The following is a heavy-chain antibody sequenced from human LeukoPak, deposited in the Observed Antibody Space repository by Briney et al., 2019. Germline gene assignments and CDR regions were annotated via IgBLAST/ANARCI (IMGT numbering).Heavy chain of an antibody. CDR3: ARALTYSSSSVSAFDI. Sequence: SETLSLTCTVSGGSISSHYWTWIRQPPGRGLEWIGYIYHSGNTYDNPSLKSRVTISLDTSKNQFSLKLSSVTAADTAAYHCARALTYSSSSVSAFDIWGQGTMVTVSS. V-gene: IGHV4-59*11. J-gene: IGHJ3*02. CDR1: GGSISSHY. CDR2: IYHSGNT. D-gene: IGHD6-13*01.